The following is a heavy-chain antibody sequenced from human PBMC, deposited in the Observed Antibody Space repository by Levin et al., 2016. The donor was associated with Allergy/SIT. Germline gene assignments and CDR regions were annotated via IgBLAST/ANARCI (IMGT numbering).Heavy chain of an antibody. CDR1: GFTVSSNY. Sequence: GGSLRLSCAASGFTVSSNYMSWVRQAPGKGLEWVSVIYSGGSTYYADSVKGRFTISRDNSKNTLYLQMNSLRAEDTAVYYCARDSRDYYDAFDIWGQGTMVTVSS. D-gene: IGHD3-10*01. CDR2: IYSGGST. V-gene: IGHV3-53*01. J-gene: IGHJ3*02. CDR3: ARDSRDYYDAFDI.